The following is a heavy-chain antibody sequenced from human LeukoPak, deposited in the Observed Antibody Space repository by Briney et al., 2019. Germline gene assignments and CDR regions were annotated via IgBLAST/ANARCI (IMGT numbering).Heavy chain of an antibody. J-gene: IGHJ4*02. CDR1: GYTFTGYY. Sequence: ASVKVSCKASGYTFTGYYLHWVRQAPGQGLERMGWINCNSGGTNYAQNFQGRVTMTRDTSISTAYMELSSLGSDDTAMYYCARYLSPSSFDYWGQGTLVTVSS. CDR3: ARYLSPSSFDY. V-gene: IGHV1-2*02. CDR2: INCNSGGT. D-gene: IGHD6-6*01.